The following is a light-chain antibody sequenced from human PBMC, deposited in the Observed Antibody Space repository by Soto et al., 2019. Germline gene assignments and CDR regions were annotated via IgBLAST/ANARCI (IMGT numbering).Light chain of an antibody. CDR2: GAS. CDR3: HQYDSSPLT. Sequence: SPGTLSLSPGERATLSCRASQSVRSSYLAWYQQKPGQAPRLLIYGASSRATGIPDRFSGSGSGTDFSLTISRLEPEDFAVYYCHQYDSSPLTFGRGTKVEIK. V-gene: IGKV3-20*01. CDR1: QSVRSSY. J-gene: IGKJ4*01.